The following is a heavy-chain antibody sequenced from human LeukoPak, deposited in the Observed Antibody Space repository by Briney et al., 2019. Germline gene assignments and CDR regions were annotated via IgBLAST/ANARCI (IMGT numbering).Heavy chain of an antibody. J-gene: IGHJ4*02. CDR1: GYSFTSYW. D-gene: IGHD3-22*01. V-gene: IGHV5-10-1*01. Sequence: GESLKISCKGSGYSFTSYWISWVGQMPGKGLEWMGRIDPSDSYTNYSPSFQGHVTNSADKSISTPYLQWSSLKASDTAMYYCARHPLLTYYYDSSGGVTPLDYWGQGTLVTVSS. CDR3: ARHPLLTYYYDSSGGVTPLDY. CDR2: IDPSDSYT.